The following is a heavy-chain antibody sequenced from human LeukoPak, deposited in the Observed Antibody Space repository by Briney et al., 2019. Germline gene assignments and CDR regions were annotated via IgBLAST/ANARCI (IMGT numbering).Heavy chain of an antibody. CDR2: IYYSGST. CDR3: ARVSNWFDP. V-gene: IGHV4-59*01. Sequence: PSETLSLTFTFSDGSISSYYWSWIPQPPGKGLEWIGYIYYSGSTNYNPSLKSRVTISVDTSKNQFSLKLSSVTAADTAVYYCARVSNWFDPWGQGTLVTVSS. CDR1: DGSISSYY. J-gene: IGHJ5*02.